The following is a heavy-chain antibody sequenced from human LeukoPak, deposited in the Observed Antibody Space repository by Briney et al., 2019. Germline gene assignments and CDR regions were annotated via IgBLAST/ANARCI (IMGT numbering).Heavy chain of an antibody. CDR1: GLTFRNAW. CDR3: ATDRRECGYDCSRYYFDY. V-gene: IGHV3-15*01. J-gene: IGHJ4*02. Sequence: GGSLRLSCAVSGLTFRNAWMSWVRQAPGKGLEWVGRIKSKAGGGTTDYAAPVKGRFTISRDDSKNTVFLQMDSLITEDAAVYYCATDRRECGYDCSRYYFDYWGQGTLVTVSS. D-gene: IGHD2-21*02. CDR2: IKSKAGGGTT.